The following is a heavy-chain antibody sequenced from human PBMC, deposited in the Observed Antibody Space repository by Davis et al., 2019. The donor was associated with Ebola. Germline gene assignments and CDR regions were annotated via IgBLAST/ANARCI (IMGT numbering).Heavy chain of an antibody. CDR1: GFTFSSHW. Sequence: GESLKISCAASGFTFSSHWMHWIRQAPGKGLVWVSRINSDETVTRYADSVKGRFTISRDNAKNSLYLQMNSLRVEDTAVYHCAKDDYHSGSPFDYWGQGTLVTVSS. J-gene: IGHJ4*02. V-gene: IGHV3-74*01. CDR3: AKDDYHSGSPFDY. CDR2: INSDETVT. D-gene: IGHD1-26*01.